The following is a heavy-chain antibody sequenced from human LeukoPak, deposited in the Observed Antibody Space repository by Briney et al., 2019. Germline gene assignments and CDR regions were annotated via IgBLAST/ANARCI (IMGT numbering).Heavy chain of an antibody. D-gene: IGHD3-10*01. CDR3: ASDPYNTNLYRLAH. J-gene: IGHJ4*02. Sequence: GGSLRLSCAGSGFAFGTYAMSWVRQAPGMGLEWVSSISANGQATYYADSVEGRFTISIDNSKSTLYLQLNSLRAEDTATYYCASDPYNTNLYRLAHWGQGTLVTVSS. CDR2: ISANGQAT. CDR1: GFAFGTYA. V-gene: IGHV3-23*01.